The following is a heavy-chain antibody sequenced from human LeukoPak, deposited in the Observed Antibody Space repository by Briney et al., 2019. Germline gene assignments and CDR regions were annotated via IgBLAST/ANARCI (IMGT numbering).Heavy chain of an antibody. CDR2: IKSRTLGGTT. CDR3: TTMSNIAARRGHY. Sequence: PGGSLRLSCAASDFTFINACLSLVRQAPGKGLEFVGPIKSRTLGGTTDYAAPVKDRFTISRDDSENTLYLQMNSLKTEDTALYYCTTMSNIAARRGHYWGQGTLVTVSS. J-gene: IGHJ4*02. V-gene: IGHV3-15*01. D-gene: IGHD6-6*01. CDR1: DFTFINAC.